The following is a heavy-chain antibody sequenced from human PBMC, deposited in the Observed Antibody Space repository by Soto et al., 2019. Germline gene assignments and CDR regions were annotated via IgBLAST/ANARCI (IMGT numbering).Heavy chain of an antibody. CDR2: IYYSGST. J-gene: IGHJ4*02. V-gene: IGHV4-39*01. CDR3: ARRHPGAPFDY. CDR1: GGSISSSSYY. Sequence: QLQLQESGPGLVKPSETLSLTCTVSGGSISSSSYYWGWIRQPPGKGLEWIGSIYYSGSTYYNPSLKSRVTISVDTSKNQFSLKLSSVTAADTAVYYCARRHPGAPFDYWGQGTLVTVSS.